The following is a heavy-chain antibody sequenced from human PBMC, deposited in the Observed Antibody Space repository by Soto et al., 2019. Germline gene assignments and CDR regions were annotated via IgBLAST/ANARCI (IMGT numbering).Heavy chain of an antibody. CDR3: ARQRRGASDNCFLWPMDI. Sequence: PGESLKISCQSSGSTFSTYWVAWVRQRPGKALEWLGLIYPDDSDTRYNPSFRCQVTISAEKSSSTIFLQWSSLKASDTANYYCARQRRGASDNCFLWPMDIWGPGASVTVSS. CDR2: IYPDDSDT. CDR1: GSTFSTYW. D-gene: IGHD2-21*01. J-gene: IGHJ6*02. V-gene: IGHV5-51*01.